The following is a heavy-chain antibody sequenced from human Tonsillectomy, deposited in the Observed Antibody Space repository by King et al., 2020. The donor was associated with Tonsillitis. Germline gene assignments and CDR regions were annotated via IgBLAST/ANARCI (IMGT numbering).Heavy chain of an antibody. V-gene: IGHV4-59*08. CDR1: GGSISSYY. D-gene: IGHD3-10*01. Sequence: QLQESGPGLLKPSETLSLTFSVSGGSISSYYWSWFRQPPRKGLEWVWYMYYSGRTNYTPALTSRGTISVDTSKNQFSLKLSSVSATDTAVYYCARNKSGSGPDAFDIWGQGTMVTVSS. CDR3: ARNKSGSGPDAFDI. CDR2: MYYSGRT. J-gene: IGHJ3*02.